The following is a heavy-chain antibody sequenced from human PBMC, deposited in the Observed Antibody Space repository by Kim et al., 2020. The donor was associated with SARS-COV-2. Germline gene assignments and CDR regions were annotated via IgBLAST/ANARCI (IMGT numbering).Heavy chain of an antibody. D-gene: IGHD3-9*01. CDR3: ARDISHYDILTGYYLWWFDP. CDR1: GGTFSSYA. V-gene: IGHV1-69*13. Sequence: SVKVSCKASGGTFSSYAISWVRQAPGQGLEWMGGIIPIFGTANYAQKFQGRVTITADESTSTAYMELSSLRSEDTAVYYCARDISHYDILTGYYLWWFDPWGQGTLVTVSS. CDR2: IIPIFGTA. J-gene: IGHJ5*02.